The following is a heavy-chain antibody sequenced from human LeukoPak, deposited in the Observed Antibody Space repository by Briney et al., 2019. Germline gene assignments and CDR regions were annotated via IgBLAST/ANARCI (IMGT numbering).Heavy chain of an antibody. CDR1: GYTFTGYG. CDR3: ARADSSSWFHNPYYFDY. J-gene: IGHJ4*02. D-gene: IGHD6-13*01. V-gene: IGHV1-18*01. CDR2: ISAYNGNT. Sequence: ASVKVSCKASGYTFTGYGISWVRQAPGQGLEWMGWISAYNGNTNYAQKLQGRVTMTTDTSTSTAYMELRSLRSDDTAVYYCARADSSSWFHNPYYFDYWGQGALVTVSS.